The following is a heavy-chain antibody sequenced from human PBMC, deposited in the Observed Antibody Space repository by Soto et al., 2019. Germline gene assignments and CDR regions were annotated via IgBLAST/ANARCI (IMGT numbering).Heavy chain of an antibody. V-gene: IGHV2-5*01. CDR1: GFSLTTAGRG. CDR2: TYWNDDN. J-gene: IGHJ5*02. CDR3: AHRGYGNYPRDNWFDP. Sequence: QISLKESGPTVVKPTQTLTLTCTFSGFSLTTAGRGVGWIRQPPGKALEGLALTYWNDDNRYNPALKSRLTITKDTSKNQVVLTMTNMDPVDTATYYCAHRGYGNYPRDNWFDPWGQGILVIVSS. D-gene: IGHD4-4*01.